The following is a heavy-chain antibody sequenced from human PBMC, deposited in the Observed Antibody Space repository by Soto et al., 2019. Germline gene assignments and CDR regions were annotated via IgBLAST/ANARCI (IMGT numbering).Heavy chain of an antibody. CDR1: GYTFTSYY. J-gene: IGHJ3*02. D-gene: IGHD3-22*01. V-gene: IGHV1-46*01. CDR2: INPSGGST. CDR3: ARYMMGTYYYDSSGYSSPHDAFDI. Sequence: ASVKVSCKASGYTFTSYYMHWVRQAPGQGLEWMGIINPSGGSTSYAQKFQGRVTMTRDTSTSTVYMELSSLRSEDTAVYYCARYMMGTYYYDSSGYSSPHDAFDIWGQGTMVTVSS.